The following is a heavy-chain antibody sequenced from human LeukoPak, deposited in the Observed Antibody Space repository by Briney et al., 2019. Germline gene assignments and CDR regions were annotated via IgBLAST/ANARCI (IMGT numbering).Heavy chain of an antibody. V-gene: IGHV3-11*01. CDR2: INIGGTNT. Sequence: GGSLRLSCAASGFTFNDYYMSWIRQAPGKGLEWLSYINIGGTNTHYADSVKGRFTISRYNAKKSLYLEMNNLRAEDTAVYYCATDGAGFETWGQGVLVTVSS. J-gene: IGHJ5*02. CDR1: GFTFNDYY. CDR3: ATDGAGFET.